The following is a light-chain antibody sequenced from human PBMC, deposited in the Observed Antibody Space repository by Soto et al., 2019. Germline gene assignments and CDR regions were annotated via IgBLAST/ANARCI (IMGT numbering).Light chain of an antibody. CDR3: GTWDSSLSASG. Sequence: QSALTQPASVSGSPGQSITISCTGTSSDVGGYNYVSWYQQHPGKAPKLIIYEVTDRPSGVSDRFSGSKSGNTASLTISGLQGEDEADYYCGTWDSSLSASGFGGGTKLTVL. V-gene: IGLV2-14*01. CDR2: EVT. J-gene: IGLJ2*01. CDR1: SSDVGGYNY.